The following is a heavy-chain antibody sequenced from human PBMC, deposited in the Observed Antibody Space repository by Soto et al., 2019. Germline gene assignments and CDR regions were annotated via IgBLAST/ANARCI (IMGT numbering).Heavy chain of an antibody. CDR1: GFTFNNAW. V-gene: IGHV3-15*01. CDR3: TAQFYFDASGYSFDL. D-gene: IGHD3-22*01. Sequence: WGSLRLSCAASGFTFNNAWMVWFRHSPVQGLEWVGHMKSKSEGETTDYAAPVKGRFTISRDDSKNTVYLQMNSLTTEDTAVYYCTAQFYFDASGYSFDLWGQGTRVTVSS. CDR2: MKSKSEGETT. J-gene: IGHJ4*02.